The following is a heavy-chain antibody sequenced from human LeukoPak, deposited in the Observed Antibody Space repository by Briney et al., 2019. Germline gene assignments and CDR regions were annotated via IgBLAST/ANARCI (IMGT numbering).Heavy chain of an antibody. D-gene: IGHD2-2*03. J-gene: IGHJ4*02. Sequence: SGRSLRLSCAASGFPFSDYGMYWVRQAPGKGLEWLAVISHDGNNKYYADSVKGRITISRDNSMNTLYLQMNSLRAEDTAVYYCARIGGLDRYYFDYWGQGTLVTVSS. V-gene: IGHV3-30*03. CDR1: GFPFSDYG. CDR2: ISHDGNNK. CDR3: ARIGGLDRYYFDY.